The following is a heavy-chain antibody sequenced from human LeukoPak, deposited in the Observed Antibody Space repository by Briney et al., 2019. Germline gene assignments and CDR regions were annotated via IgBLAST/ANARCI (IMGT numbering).Heavy chain of an antibody. CDR2: ISGSGGGT. J-gene: IGHJ4*02. CDR3: AKDLGRYRNNYFDY. V-gene: IGHV3-23*01. D-gene: IGHD1-26*01. CDR1: GFTFSSYA. Sequence: PGGSLRLSCAASGFTFSSYAMSWVRQAPEKGLEWVSTISGSGGGTYYADSVKGRFTISRDDSKNTLYLQMNSPRAEDTAVYYCAKDLGRYRNNYFDYWGQGTLVTVSS.